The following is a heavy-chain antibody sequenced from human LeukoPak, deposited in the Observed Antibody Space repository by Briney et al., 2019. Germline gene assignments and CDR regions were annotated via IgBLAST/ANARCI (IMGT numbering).Heavy chain of an antibody. CDR2: SSGDGGKT. D-gene: IGHD3-3*01. Sequence: GGSLRLSCAASGFSLRSFAMSWVRQAPGKGLEWVSASSGDGGKTDYANSVKGRFTISRDNSKNTIYLQMNSLRADDTAVYYCAKQGRNDFVDSWGQGTLVTVSS. CDR3: AKQGRNDFVDS. CDR1: GFSLRSFA. J-gene: IGHJ4*02. V-gene: IGHV3-23*01.